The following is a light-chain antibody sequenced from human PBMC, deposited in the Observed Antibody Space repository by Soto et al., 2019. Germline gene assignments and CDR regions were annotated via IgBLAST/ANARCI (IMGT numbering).Light chain of an antibody. J-gene: IGLJ1*01. CDR2: DVS. CDR3: ASWDDSLNAYV. Sequence: QSALTQPRSVSGSPGQSVTISCTGTSSDVGGYNYVSWYQQHPGKAPKLMIYDVSKRPSGVPDRLSGSKSGTSASLAIGGLQSEDEADYYCASWDDSLNAYVFGGGTKLTVL. V-gene: IGLV2-11*01. CDR1: SSDVGGYNY.